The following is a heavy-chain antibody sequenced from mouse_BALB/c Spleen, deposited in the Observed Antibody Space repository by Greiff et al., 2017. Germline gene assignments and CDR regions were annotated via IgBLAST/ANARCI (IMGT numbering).Heavy chain of an antibody. CDR3: ARHGTSSWFAY. J-gene: IGHJ3*01. D-gene: IGHD4-1*01. Sequence: EVKVVESGGGLVKPGGSLKLSCAASGFTFSSYAMSWVRQTPEKRLEWVATISSGGSYTYYPDSVKGRFTIYSDNAKNTLYLQMSSLRSEATAMYYCARHGTSSWFAYWGQGALGTVSA. V-gene: IGHV5-9-3*01. CDR1: GFTFSSYA. CDR2: ISSGGSYT.